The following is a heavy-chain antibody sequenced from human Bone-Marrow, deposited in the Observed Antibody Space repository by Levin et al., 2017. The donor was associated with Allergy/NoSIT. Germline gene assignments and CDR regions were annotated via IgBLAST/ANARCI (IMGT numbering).Heavy chain of an antibody. Sequence: PGESLKISCKGSGYTFTNYWIGWVRQMPGKGLEWMGIIYPRDSDIRYSPSFEGQVTISADKSINTAYLRWSSLKASDTAMYYCARPRSGSYYAMDVWGQGTTVTVSS. CDR2: IYPRDSDI. J-gene: IGHJ6*02. CDR3: ARPRSGSYYAMDV. CDR1: GYTFTNYW. V-gene: IGHV5-51*01. D-gene: IGHD3-10*01.